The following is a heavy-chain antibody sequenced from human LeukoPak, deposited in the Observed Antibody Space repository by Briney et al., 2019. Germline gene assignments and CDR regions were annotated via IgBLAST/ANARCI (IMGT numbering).Heavy chain of an antibody. V-gene: IGHV1-18*04. CDR1: GYTFTGYY. CDR2: ISAYNGNT. D-gene: IGHD3-3*01. J-gene: IGHJ4*02. Sequence: ASVTVSCKASGYTFTGYYMHWVRQAPGQGLEWMGWISAYNGNTNYAQKLQGRVTMTTDTSTSTAYMELRSLRSDDTAVYYCARKSGYSYYFDYWGQGTLVTVSS. CDR3: ARKSGYSYYFDY.